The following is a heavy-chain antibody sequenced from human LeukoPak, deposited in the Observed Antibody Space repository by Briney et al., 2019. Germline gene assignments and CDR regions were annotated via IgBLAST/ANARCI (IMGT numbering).Heavy chain of an antibody. CDR3: ARDQVVVAATSPGY. V-gene: IGHV3-30-3*01. Sequence: GGSLRLPCAASGFTFSSYAMPWVRQAPGKGLEWVAVISYDGSNKYYADSVKGRFTISRDNSKNTLYLQMNSLRAEDTAVYYCARDQVVVAATSPGYWGQGTLVTVSS. CDR1: GFTFSSYA. CDR2: ISYDGSNK. D-gene: IGHD2-15*01. J-gene: IGHJ4*02.